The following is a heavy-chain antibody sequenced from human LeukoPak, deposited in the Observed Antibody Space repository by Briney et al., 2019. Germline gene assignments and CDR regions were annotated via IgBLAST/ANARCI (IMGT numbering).Heavy chain of an antibody. J-gene: IGHJ3*01. CDR3: ARGGIDTGYAFAPGGRGPLVTSPSAPT. Sequence: PGGSLRLSCAASGFTFSTYSMNWVRRAPGKGLEWVSSISSGSSFIYYADSVKGRFTISRDNAKNSLFLQMNSLRAEDTAVYYCARGGIDTGYAFAPGGRGPLVTSPSAPTRGQW. CDR1: GFTFSTYS. V-gene: IGHV3-21*01. D-gene: IGHD3-9*01. CDR2: ISSGSSFI.